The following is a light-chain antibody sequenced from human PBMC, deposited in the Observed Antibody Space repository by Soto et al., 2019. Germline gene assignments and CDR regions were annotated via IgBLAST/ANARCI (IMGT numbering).Light chain of an antibody. CDR3: QQYSSSPYT. J-gene: IGKJ2*01. CDR2: GTF. Sequence: EILWTQSPGTLSLSPGERATLSCRAIQSVSSNQLTWYQQKPGQAPRLLIYGTFNRPTGIPDRFSGSGSGTDFALTISRREPEDFAVYYCQQYSSSPYTFGQGTKLDIK. V-gene: IGKV3-20*01. CDR1: QSVSSNQ.